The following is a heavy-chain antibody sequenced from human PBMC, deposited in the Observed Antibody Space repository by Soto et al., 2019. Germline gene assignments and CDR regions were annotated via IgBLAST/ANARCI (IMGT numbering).Heavy chain of an antibody. Sequence: SVNVSCKASGGTFSSYAISWVRQAPGQGLEWMGGIIPIFGTANYAQKFQGRVTITADKSTSTAYMELRSLRSDDTAVYYCARKFGYSSGWYYFDYWGQGTLVTVSS. V-gene: IGHV1-69*06. D-gene: IGHD6-19*01. CDR3: ARKFGYSSGWYYFDY. CDR1: GGTFSSYA. CDR2: IIPIFGTA. J-gene: IGHJ4*02.